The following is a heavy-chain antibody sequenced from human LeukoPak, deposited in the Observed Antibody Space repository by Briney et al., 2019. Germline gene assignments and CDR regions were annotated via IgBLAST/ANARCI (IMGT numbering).Heavy chain of an antibody. D-gene: IGHD6-19*01. CDR2: IHYSGST. J-gene: IGHJ4*02. V-gene: IGHV4-59*01. Sequence: SETLSLTCTVSGASISNYYWSWIRQPPGKGLEWIGYIHYSGSTNYNPSLKSRVTISVDTSKNQFSLRLSSVTAADTAVYYCAAEGSSGFDYWGQGTLVTVSS. CDR1: GASISNYY. CDR3: AAEGSSGFDY.